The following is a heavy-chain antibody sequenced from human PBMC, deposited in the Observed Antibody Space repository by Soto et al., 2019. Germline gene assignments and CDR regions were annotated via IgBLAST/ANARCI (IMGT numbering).Heavy chain of an antibody. CDR1: VENVSSYW. D-gene: IGHD3-16*01. J-gene: IGHJ5*02. CDR3: ARLGPLYASSPTRWFAP. V-gene: IGHV5-51*01. Sequence: GEALKISGKGAVENVSSYWSAWLRQMHRKGLEWMGIILPDDSDIRYSPSFQGQVTISADKSISTAYLQWRSLQASDSAIYYCARLGPLYASSPTRWFAPRRKGTFDIVSS. CDR2: ILPDDSDI.